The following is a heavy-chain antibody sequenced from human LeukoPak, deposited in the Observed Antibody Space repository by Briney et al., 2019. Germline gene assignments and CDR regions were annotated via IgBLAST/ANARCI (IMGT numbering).Heavy chain of an antibody. CDR1: GGSISRYY. CDR3: ARQDRGTYYFPFDY. Sequence: PSETLSLTCTVSGGSISRYYWSWIRQPPGKGLEWIGYIYTSGSTNYSPSLKSRVTISADTSRNRVSLRLSAVTAADTAVYYCARQDRGTYYFPFDYWDQGILVTVSS. D-gene: IGHD1-26*01. J-gene: IGHJ4*02. CDR2: IYTSGST. V-gene: IGHV4-59*08.